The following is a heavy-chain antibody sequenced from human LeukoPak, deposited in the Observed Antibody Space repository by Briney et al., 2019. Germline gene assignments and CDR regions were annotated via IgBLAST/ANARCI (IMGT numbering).Heavy chain of an antibody. J-gene: IGHJ3*02. V-gene: IGHV4-38-2*02. Sequence: SETLSLTCAVSGYSISSGYYWGWIRQPPGKGLEWIGSIYHSGSTYYNPSLKSRVTISVDTSKNQFSLKLSSVTAADAAVYYCARDIPAGIAVAGDAFDIWGQGTMVTVSS. CDR2: IYHSGST. CDR3: ARDIPAGIAVAGDAFDI. CDR1: GYSISSGYY. D-gene: IGHD6-19*01.